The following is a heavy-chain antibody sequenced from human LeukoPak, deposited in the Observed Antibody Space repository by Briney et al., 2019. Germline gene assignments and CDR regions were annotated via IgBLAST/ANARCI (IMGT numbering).Heavy chain of an antibody. CDR3: ARDDSSGWFYY. Sequence: GGSLRLSCAAAGFTFTGYWMNWVRQAPGKGLEWVANINQAGSEKYYVDPVKGRFTIFRDNAKNSLHLQINSLTAEDTAVYYCARDDSSGWFYYWGQGTLVTVSS. CDR1: GFTFTGYW. D-gene: IGHD6-19*01. J-gene: IGHJ4*02. V-gene: IGHV3-7*01. CDR2: INQAGSEK.